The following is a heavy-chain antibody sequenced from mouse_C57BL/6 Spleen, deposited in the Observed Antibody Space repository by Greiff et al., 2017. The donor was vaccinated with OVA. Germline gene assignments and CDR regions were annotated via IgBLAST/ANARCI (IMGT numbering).Heavy chain of an antibody. Sequence: EVQLQESGPGLVNPSQSLSLTCYVTGYSITSGYFWYWIRQFPGNQLEWMGYISYDGSNNYNPSLKNRISFTRDKSTNPFFLKLNSVTTEDSARYESAREGTGRGDFDFWGKGTTLTVSS. CDR1: GYSITSGYF. CDR3: AREGTGRGDFDF. J-gene: IGHJ2*01. D-gene: IGHD4-1*01. V-gene: IGHV3-6*01. CDR2: ISYDGSN.